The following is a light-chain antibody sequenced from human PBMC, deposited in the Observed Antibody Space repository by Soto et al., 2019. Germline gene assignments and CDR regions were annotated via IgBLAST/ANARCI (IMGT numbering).Light chain of an antibody. CDR3: QQYGNSGVT. CDR1: QSVNSNY. Sequence: EIVLTQSPGTLSLSPGERATLSCRASQSVNSNYLAWHQQKPGQAPRLLIYVVSSRATGIQDRFSGSGSGTDFTLTISGLEPEDFAVYYCQQYGNSGVTFGPGTKVDIK. V-gene: IGKV3-20*01. CDR2: VVS. J-gene: IGKJ3*01.